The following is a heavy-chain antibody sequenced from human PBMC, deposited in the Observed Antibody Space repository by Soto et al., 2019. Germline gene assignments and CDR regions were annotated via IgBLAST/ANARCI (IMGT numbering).Heavy chain of an antibody. Sequence: QLQLQESGPGLVKPSETLSLTCTVSGGSISSSGCYWGWVRQPPGKGLEWIGTMYYSGSTYYNPSLKSRVTISADTSKNQFSLKLTSMTAADTAVYYCAGQRRGSGGYCDYFEHWGQGTPVIVSS. V-gene: IGHV4-39*01. CDR1: GGSISSSGCY. D-gene: IGHD2-21*02. CDR2: MYYSGST. J-gene: IGHJ1*01. CDR3: AGQRRGSGGYCDYFEH.